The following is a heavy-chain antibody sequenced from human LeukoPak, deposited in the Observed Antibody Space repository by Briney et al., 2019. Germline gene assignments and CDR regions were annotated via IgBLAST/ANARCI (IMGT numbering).Heavy chain of an antibody. CDR2: IYYSGST. V-gene: IGHV4-59*01. J-gene: IGHJ6*02. CDR1: GGPISSYY. D-gene: IGHD1-7*01. CDR3: ARDNWNYGSSMDV. Sequence: SETLSLTCTVSGGPISSYYWSWIRQPPGKGLEWIGYIYYSGSTNYNPSLKSRVTISVDTSKNQFSLKLSSVTAADTAVYYCARDNWNYGSSMDVWGQGTTVTVSS.